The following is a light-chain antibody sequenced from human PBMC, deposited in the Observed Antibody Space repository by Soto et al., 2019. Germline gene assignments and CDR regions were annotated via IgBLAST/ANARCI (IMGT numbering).Light chain of an antibody. Sequence: EIVLTQSPGTLSLSPGERATLSCRASQSVSSSYLAWYQQKPGQAPRLLIYGASRRATGIPDRFSGSVSGTYFPLTISRLEPEDFAVYYCQQYGSSRTFGQGTKVEIK. J-gene: IGKJ1*01. V-gene: IGKV3-20*01. CDR3: QQYGSSRT. CDR1: QSVSSSY. CDR2: GAS.